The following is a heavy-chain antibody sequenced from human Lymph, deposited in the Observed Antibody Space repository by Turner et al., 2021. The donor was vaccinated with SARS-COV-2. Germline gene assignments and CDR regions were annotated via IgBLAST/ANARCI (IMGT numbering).Heavy chain of an antibody. CDR3: ARVLPYGDYFDY. CDR2: IYSGGST. CDR1: GFTVSSNY. V-gene: IGHV3-53*01. D-gene: IGHD4-17*01. Sequence: EVQLVEDGGGLIQPGGSLRLCCAASGFTVSSNYMTWVRQAPGKGLEWVSLIYSGGSTYYSDSVKGRFTISRDNSKNTLYLQMNSLRADDTAVYYCARVLPYGDYFDYWGQGTLVTVSS. J-gene: IGHJ4*02.